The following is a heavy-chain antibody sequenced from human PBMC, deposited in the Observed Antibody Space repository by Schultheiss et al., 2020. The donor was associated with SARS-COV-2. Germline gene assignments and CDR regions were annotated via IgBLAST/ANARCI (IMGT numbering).Heavy chain of an antibody. V-gene: IGHV4-39*07. CDR1: GGSISSGSYY. Sequence: SETLSLTCTVSGGSISSGSYYWSWIRQPPGKGLEWIGEINHSGSTNYNPSLKSRVTISVDTSKNQFSLKLSSVTAADTAVYYCARDNGFYAMDVWGQGTTVTVSS. CDR3: ARDNGFYAMDV. D-gene: IGHD6-25*01. CDR2: INHSGST. J-gene: IGHJ6*02.